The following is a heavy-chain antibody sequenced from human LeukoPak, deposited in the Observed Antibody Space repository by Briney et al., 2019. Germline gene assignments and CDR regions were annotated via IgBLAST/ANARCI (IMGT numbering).Heavy chain of an antibody. CDR3: ARREEEMASPGFDY. V-gene: IGHV4-39*01. J-gene: IGHJ4*02. CDR2: IYYSGST. D-gene: IGHD5-24*01. Sequence: PSETLSLTCTVSGGSTSSSSHYWGWIRQPPGKGLEWIGSIYYSGSTYYNPSLKSRVTISVDTSKNQFSLKLSSVTAADTAVYYCARREEEMASPGFDYWGQGTLVTVSS. CDR1: GGSTSSSSHY.